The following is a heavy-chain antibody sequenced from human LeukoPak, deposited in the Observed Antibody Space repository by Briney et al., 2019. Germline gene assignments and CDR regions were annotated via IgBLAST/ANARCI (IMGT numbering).Heavy chain of an antibody. CDR1: GFTFSSYA. V-gene: IGHV3-30*04. J-gene: IGHJ4*02. CDR2: ISYDGSNK. Sequence: PGGSLRLSCAASGFTFSSYAMHWVRQAPGKGLEWVAVISYDGSNKYYADSVKGRFTISRDNSKNTLYLQMNSLRAEDTAVYYCAVTYGSGIDYYFDYWGQGTLVTVSS. CDR3: AVTYGSGIDYYFDY. D-gene: IGHD3-10*01.